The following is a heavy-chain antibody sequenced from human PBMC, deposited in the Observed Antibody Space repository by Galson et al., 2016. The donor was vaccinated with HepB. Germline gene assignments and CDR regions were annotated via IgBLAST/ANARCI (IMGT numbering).Heavy chain of an antibody. CDR1: GFTLSSYG. D-gene: IGHD2-15*01. V-gene: IGHV3-30*18. Sequence: SLRLSCAASGFTLSSYGMHWVRQAPGKGLEWVAVISYDGSDKYYGNSVKGRFTISRDNSKNTLYLQMNSLRAEETAVYYCVKDYRGGGSCFPTDSWGQGTLVTVSS. CDR3: VKDYRGGGSCFPTDS. CDR2: ISYDGSDK. J-gene: IGHJ4*02.